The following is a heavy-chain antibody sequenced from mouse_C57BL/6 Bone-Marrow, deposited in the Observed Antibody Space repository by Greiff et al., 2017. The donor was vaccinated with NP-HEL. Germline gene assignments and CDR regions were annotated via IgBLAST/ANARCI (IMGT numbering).Heavy chain of an antibody. CDR2: IRSKSNNYAT. CDR1: GFSFNTYA. D-gene: IGHD3-2*02. J-gene: IGHJ4*01. Sequence: EVQRVESGGGLVQPKGSLKLSCAASGFSFNTYAMNWVRQAPGKGLEWVARIRSKSNNYATYYADSVKDRFTISRDDSESMLYLQMNNLKTEDTAMYYCVRHGSSGLYAMDYWGQGTSVTVSS. CDR3: VRHGSSGLYAMDY. V-gene: IGHV10-1*01.